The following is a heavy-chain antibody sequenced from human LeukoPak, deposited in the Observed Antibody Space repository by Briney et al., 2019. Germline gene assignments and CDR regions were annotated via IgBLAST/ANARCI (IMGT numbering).Heavy chain of an antibody. Sequence: GGSLRLSCAASGFTFSSYAMHWVRQAPGKGLEWVAVISYDGSNKYYADSVKGRFTISRDNSKNTLYLQMNSLRAEDTAVYYCARWPYCSSTSCYAFDIWGQGTMVTVSS. J-gene: IGHJ3*02. CDR2: ISYDGSNK. D-gene: IGHD2-2*01. V-gene: IGHV3-30-3*01. CDR1: GFTFSSYA. CDR3: ARWPYCSSTSCYAFDI.